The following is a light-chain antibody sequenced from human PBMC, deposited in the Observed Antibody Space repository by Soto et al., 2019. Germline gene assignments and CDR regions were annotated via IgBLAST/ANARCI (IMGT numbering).Light chain of an antibody. CDR2: KAS. CDR3: QQYRGYSWT. Sequence: DIQMTQSPSTLSASVGDRVTITCRASQSVTSWLAWYQQKPGKAPNLLIYKASNLEYGVSSRFSGSGYGTEFTLTISSLQHDDFATYYCQQYRGYSWTFGQGTKVEIK. CDR1: QSVTSW. J-gene: IGKJ1*01. V-gene: IGKV1-5*03.